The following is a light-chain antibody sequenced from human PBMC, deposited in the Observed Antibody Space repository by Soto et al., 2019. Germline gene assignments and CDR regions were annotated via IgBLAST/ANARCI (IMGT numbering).Light chain of an antibody. Sequence: DIQMTQSPSSLSASVGDRVTITCRASQSISKYLNWYQQKPGKAPSLLMYAVSSLQGGVPPRFSGSASGTNFFLTTAGLQREDFATYHCQQSYRTPYTFGQGTKLEIK. CDR2: AVS. J-gene: IGKJ2*01. CDR1: QSISKY. V-gene: IGKV1-39*01. CDR3: QQSYRTPYT.